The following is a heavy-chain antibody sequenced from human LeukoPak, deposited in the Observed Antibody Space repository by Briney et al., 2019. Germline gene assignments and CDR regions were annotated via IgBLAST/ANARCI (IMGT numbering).Heavy chain of an antibody. CDR2: LYSGGST. V-gene: IGHV3-66*01. CDR1: GFTVSNNY. CDR3: ARARGVYDGLYYFDY. J-gene: IGHJ4*02. D-gene: IGHD5/OR15-5a*01. Sequence: GGSLRLSCAASGFTVSNNYMIWVRQAPGKGLDWVSVLYSGGSTYYADSVKGRFTVSRDISQNTLFLQMNSLRAADTAVYYCARARGVYDGLYYFDYWGQGTLVTVSS.